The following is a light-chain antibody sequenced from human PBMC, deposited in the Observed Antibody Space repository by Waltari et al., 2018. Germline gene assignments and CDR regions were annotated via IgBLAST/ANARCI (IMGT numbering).Light chain of an antibody. Sequence: DIQMTQSPSSLSASVGDRVTMTCQESHDISKRLNWYQQKPGKAPKLLIYDASNLERGVPSRFSGSGSGTDFTFTISSLEPEDFATYYCQQYENLIAFGQGTRLDLK. J-gene: IGKJ5*01. CDR1: HDISKR. CDR3: QQYENLIA. CDR2: DAS. V-gene: IGKV1-33*01.